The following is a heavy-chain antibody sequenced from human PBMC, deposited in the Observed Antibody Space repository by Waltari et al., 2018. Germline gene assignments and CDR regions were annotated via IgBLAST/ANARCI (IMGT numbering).Heavy chain of an antibody. CDR1: GGSISSYY. J-gene: IGHJ6*03. V-gene: IGHV4-59*01. D-gene: IGHD6-13*01. Sequence: QVQLQESGPGLVKPSETLSLTCTVSGGSISSYYWSWIRQPPGKGLEWIGYIYYSGSTNYNPSLKSLVTISVDTSKNQFSLKLSSVTAADTAVYYCARDQGIAAAGSPGDYYYYMDVWGKGTTVTVSS. CDR2: IYYSGST. CDR3: ARDQGIAAAGSPGDYYYYMDV.